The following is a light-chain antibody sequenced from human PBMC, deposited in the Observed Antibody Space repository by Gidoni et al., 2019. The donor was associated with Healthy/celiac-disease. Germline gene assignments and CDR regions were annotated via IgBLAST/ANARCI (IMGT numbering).Light chain of an antibody. CDR1: QSISSY. CDR3: QQSYSTLQFT. Sequence: DIQMTQSPSSLSASVGDRVTITCRASQSISSYLNWYQQKPGKAPKLLIYAASSLQSGVPSRFSGSGSGTDFTLTISSLQPEDFATYYCQQSYSTLQFTFGPXTKVDIK. J-gene: IGKJ3*01. CDR2: AAS. V-gene: IGKV1-39*01.